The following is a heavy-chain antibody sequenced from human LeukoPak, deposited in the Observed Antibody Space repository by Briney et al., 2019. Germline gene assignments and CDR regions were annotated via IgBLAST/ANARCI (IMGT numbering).Heavy chain of an antibody. CDR3: ARGSCGGDCYYYYYGMDV. D-gene: IGHD2-21*02. CDR2: IYGGGST. V-gene: IGHV3-66*01. Sequence: GGSLRLSCAASGFTVSNNFLSWVRQAPGQGLEWVSLIYGGGSTYYADSVKGRFTISRDNSKNTLYLQMNSLRAEDSAVYYCARGSCGGDCYYYYYGMDVWALGTTVTGSS. CDR1: GFTVSNNF. J-gene: IGHJ6*02.